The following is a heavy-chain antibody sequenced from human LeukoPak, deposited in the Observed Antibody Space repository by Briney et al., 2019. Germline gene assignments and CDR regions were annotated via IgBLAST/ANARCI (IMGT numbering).Heavy chain of an antibody. CDR3: AKGGGYNPINYYYYYMDV. J-gene: IGHJ6*03. CDR1: GYTFTSYD. Sequence: ASVKVSCKASGYTFTSYDINWVRQATGQGLEWMGWMNPNSGNTGYAQKFQGRVTITRNTSISTAYMELSSLRSEDTAVYYCAKGGGYNPINYYYYYMDVWGKGTTVTVSS. CDR2: MNPNSGNT. D-gene: IGHD5-24*01. V-gene: IGHV1-8*03.